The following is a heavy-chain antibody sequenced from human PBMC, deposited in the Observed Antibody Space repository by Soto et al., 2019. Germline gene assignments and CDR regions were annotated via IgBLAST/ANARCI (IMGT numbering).Heavy chain of an antibody. CDR1: GYSFSTYW. D-gene: IGHD1-1*01. J-gene: IGHJ5*02. Sequence: GESLKSSCKGSGYSFSTYWSGWVRQMPGKGLEWMGIIYPGDSDIKYSPSFQGQVTISADKSINTAYLQWSSLKASDTAMYYCARYGTTGTTLWLDPWGQGTLVTVSS. CDR3: ARYGTTGTTLWLDP. V-gene: IGHV5-51*01. CDR2: IYPGDSDI.